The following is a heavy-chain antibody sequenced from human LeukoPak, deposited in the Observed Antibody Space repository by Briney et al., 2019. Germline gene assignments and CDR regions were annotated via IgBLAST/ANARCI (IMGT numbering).Heavy chain of an antibody. J-gene: IGHJ6*03. CDR3: ARQGVIVVVPAARSYMDV. V-gene: IGHV4-34*01. Sequence: SETLSLTCAVYGGSFSGYYWSWIRQPPGKGLEWIWEINHSGSTNYNASLKSRVAISVDTSKNQFSLKLSSVTAADTAVYYCARQGVIVVVPAARSYMDVWGKGTTVTISS. CDR2: INHSGST. D-gene: IGHD2-2*01. CDR1: GGSFSGYY.